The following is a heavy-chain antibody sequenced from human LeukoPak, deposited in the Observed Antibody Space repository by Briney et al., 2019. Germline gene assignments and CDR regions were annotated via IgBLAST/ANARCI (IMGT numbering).Heavy chain of an antibody. V-gene: IGHV4-61*02. CDR2: IYTSGST. D-gene: IGHD2-2*01. J-gene: IGHJ4*02. CDR1: GGSISSGSYY. CDR3: ARVYQLLNFSDY. Sequence: SETLSLTCTVSGGSISSGSYYWSWIRQPAGKGLEWIGRIYTSGSTNYNPSLKSRVTISVDRSKNQFSLKLSSVTAADTAVYYCARVYQLLNFSDYWGQGTLVTVSS.